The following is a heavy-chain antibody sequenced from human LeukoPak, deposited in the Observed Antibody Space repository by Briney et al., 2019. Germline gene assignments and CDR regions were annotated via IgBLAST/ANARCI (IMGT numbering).Heavy chain of an antibody. CDR1: GFTFSSYG. CDR2: ISYDGSNK. J-gene: IGHJ4*02. V-gene: IGHV3-30*18. Sequence: GSLRLSCSASGFTFSSYGMHWVRQAPGKGLEWVAVISYDGSNKYYADSVKGRFTISRDNSKNTLYLQMNSLRAEDTAVYYCAKDLIVGATTPDFDYWGQGTLVTVSS. CDR3: AKDLIVGATTPDFDY. D-gene: IGHD1-26*01.